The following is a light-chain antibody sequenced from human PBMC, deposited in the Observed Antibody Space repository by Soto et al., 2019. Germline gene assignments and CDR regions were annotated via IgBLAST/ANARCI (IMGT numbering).Light chain of an antibody. J-gene: IGKJ4*01. CDR2: GAS. CDR1: QSVSSSY. Sequence: PGERVTLSCSASQSVSSSYLTWYQQKPGQAPRLLIYGASTRATGIPARFSGSGSGTDFTLTISSLQPEDFAVYYCQQDYNLQGFGGGTKVEIK. V-gene: IGKV3D-7*01. CDR3: QQDYNLQG.